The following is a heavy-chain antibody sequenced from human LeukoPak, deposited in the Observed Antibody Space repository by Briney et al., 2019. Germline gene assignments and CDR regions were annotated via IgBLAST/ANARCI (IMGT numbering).Heavy chain of an antibody. D-gene: IGHD3-10*01. CDR3: ARDGSDRYGSGSNLRY. CDR2: INPNSGGT. Sequence: ASVKVSCKASGYTFTGYYMHWVQQAPGQGLEWMGWINPNSGGTNYAQKFQGRVTMTRDTSISTAYMELSRLRSDDTAVYYCARDGSDRYGSGSNLRYWGQGTVVTVSS. V-gene: IGHV1-2*02. J-gene: IGHJ4*02. CDR1: GYTFTGYY.